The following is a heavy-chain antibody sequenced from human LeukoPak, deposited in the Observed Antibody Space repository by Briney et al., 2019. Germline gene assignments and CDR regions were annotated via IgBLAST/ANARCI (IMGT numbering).Heavy chain of an antibody. CDR1: GGSFSGYY. V-gene: IGHV4-34*01. J-gene: IGHJ6*02. CDR2: INHSGST. D-gene: IGHD3-3*01. CDR3: ARGDFWSGYYPRYYYYYGMDV. Sequence: PSETLSLTCAVYGGSFSGYYWSWIRQPPGKGLEWIGEINHSGSTNYNPSLKSRVTISVDTSKNQFSLKLSSVTAADTAVYYCARGDFWSGYYPRYYYYYGMDVWGQGTTVTVSS.